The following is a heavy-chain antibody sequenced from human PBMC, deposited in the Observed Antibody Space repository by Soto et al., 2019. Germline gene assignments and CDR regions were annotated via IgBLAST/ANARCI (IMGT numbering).Heavy chain of an antibody. CDR3: ARSLGYCSSTSCYRWFDP. CDR1: GFTFSDYY. J-gene: IGHJ5*02. Sequence: QVQLVESGGGLVKPGGSLRLSCAASGFTFSDYYMSWIRQAPGKGLEWVSDISSSSSYTNYADSVKGRFTISRDNAKNSLYLQINSLRAADTAVYYCARSLGYCSSTSCYRWFDPWGQGTLVTVSS. V-gene: IGHV3-11*06. D-gene: IGHD2-2*02. CDR2: ISSSSSYT.